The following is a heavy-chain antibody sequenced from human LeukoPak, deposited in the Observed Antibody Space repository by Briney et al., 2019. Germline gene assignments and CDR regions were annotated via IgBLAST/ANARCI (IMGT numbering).Heavy chain of an antibody. CDR1: GFTFSSYA. Sequence: GGPLRLSCAASGFTFSSYAMSWVRQAPGKGLEWVSAISGSGGSTYYADSVKGRFTISRDNSKNTLYLQMNSLRAEDTAVYYCAKDNVLRYFDWLMRGGYWGQGTLVTVSS. V-gene: IGHV3-23*01. D-gene: IGHD3-9*01. CDR2: ISGSGGST. CDR3: AKDNVLRYFDWLMRGGY. J-gene: IGHJ4*02.